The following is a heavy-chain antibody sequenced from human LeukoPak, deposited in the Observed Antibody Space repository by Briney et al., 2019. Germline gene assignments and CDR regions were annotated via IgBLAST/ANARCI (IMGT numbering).Heavy chain of an antibody. D-gene: IGHD5-18*01. J-gene: IGHJ6*03. CDR2: IKRDGSET. V-gene: IGHV3-7*01. CDR3: ARDQALYSYALGHHFYMDV. Sequence: PGGSLRLSCAASEFTFSGYWMSWVRQAPGKGLEWVANIKRDGSETHYVGSVKGRFTISRDNAKNSLFLQMNSLRAEDTAVYYCARDQALYSYALGHHFYMDVWGRGTTVIASS. CDR1: EFTFSGYW.